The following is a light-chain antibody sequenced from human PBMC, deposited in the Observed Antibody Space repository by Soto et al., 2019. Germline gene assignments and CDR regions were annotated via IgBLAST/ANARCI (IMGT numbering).Light chain of an antibody. V-gene: IGLV2-11*01. CDR1: SSDVGAYNY. Sequence: QSALTQPRSVSGSPGQSVTISCTGTSSDVGAYNYVSWYQQHPGRAPKLVMYDVTKRHSGVPDRFSGSKSGNTASLTISGLQAEDEADYYCCSYAGASLWVFGGGTKLTVL. CDR2: DVT. CDR3: CSYAGASLWV. J-gene: IGLJ3*02.